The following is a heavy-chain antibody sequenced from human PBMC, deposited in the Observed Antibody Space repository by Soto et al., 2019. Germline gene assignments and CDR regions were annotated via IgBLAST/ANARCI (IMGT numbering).Heavy chain of an antibody. CDR1: GGSITSYY. Sequence: SETLSPTCTVFGGSITSYYWSWSREPPGKGLEWIGYIYYRGSTNYNPSLKSRVTISLDTPKNKFSLKLSSVNAADTDVYYCARLDHVIYYVDFWGPGTLVTVS. J-gene: IGHJ4*02. CDR3: ARLDHVIYYVDF. CDR2: IYYRGST. V-gene: IGHV4-59*01. D-gene: IGHD1-1*01.